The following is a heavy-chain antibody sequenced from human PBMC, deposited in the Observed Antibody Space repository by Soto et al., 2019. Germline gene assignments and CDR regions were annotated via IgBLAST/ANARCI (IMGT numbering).Heavy chain of an antibody. D-gene: IGHD6-13*01. CDR1: GYTFTNYF. Sequence: QVQLVQSGADVKKPGASVAVSCKTSGYTFTNYFLHCVRLAPGQGLEWLGLIKPAGDTTTYAPKYQGGTALNSDSSPGTVFIGLRSLRYEDTAIYYCVREEAPAAAPTLSAGKDRGLKTYFDPWGQGTLVTVSS. CDR2: IKPAGDTT. V-gene: IGHV1-46*01. J-gene: IGHJ5*02. CDR3: VREEAPAAAPTLSAGKDRGLKTYFDP.